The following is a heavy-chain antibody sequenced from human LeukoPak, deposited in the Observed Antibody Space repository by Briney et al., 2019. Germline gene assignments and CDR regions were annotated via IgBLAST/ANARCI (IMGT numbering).Heavy chain of an antibody. V-gene: IGHV3-23*01. Sequence: GGTLRLSCAASGFTFSISGMSWVRQAPGKGLQWVSGISGSGGSTYYADSVKGRFTISRDNSKNTLYLQMNSLRAEDTAIYYCAKDPTSGDDMLTGSLSFDYWGQGTLVTVSS. J-gene: IGHJ4*02. CDR1: GFTFSISG. D-gene: IGHD3-9*01. CDR2: ISGSGGST. CDR3: AKDPTSGDDMLTGSLSFDY.